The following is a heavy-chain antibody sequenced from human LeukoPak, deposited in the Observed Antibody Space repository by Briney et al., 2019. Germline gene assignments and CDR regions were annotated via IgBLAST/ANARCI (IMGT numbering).Heavy chain of an antibody. V-gene: IGHV3-48*03. J-gene: IGHJ1*01. CDR1: GFTFSSYE. CDR3: ARVGVPTDFQH. D-gene: IGHD3-16*01. Sequence: GGSLKLSCAASGFTFSSYEMNWVRQAPGKGLEWVSYISSSGSTIYYADSVKGRFTISRDNAKNSLYLQMNSLRAEDTAVYYCARVGVPTDFQHWGQGTLVTVSS. CDR2: ISSSGSTI.